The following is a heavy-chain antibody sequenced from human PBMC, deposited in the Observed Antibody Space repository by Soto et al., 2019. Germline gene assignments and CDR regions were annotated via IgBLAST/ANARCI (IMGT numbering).Heavy chain of an antibody. J-gene: IGHJ3*02. CDR3: ARDDSSSWYEDRAFDI. CDR2: ISAYNGNT. V-gene: IGHV1-18*01. CDR1: GYTFTSYG. Sequence: QVQLVQSGAEVKKPGASVKVSCKASGYTFTSYGISWVRQAPGQGLEWMGWISAYNGNTNYAQKLQGRVTMTTDTXTXXAYMELRSLRSDDTAVYYCARDDSSSWYEDRAFDIWGQGTMVTVSS. D-gene: IGHD6-13*01.